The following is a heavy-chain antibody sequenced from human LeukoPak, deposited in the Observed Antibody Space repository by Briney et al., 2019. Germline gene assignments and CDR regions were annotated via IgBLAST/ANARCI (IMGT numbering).Heavy chain of an antibody. CDR3: ARDTHSSRWTVDYYYYGMDV. V-gene: IGHV4-31*03. Sequence: SETLSLTCTVSGGSISSGGYYWSWIRQHPGKGLEWIGYIYYSGSTYYNPSLKSRVTISVDTSKNQFSLKLSSVTAADTAVYYCARDTHSSRWTVDYYYYGMDVWGQGTTVTVSS. CDR2: IYYSGST. CDR1: GGSISSGGYY. D-gene: IGHD6-19*01. J-gene: IGHJ6*02.